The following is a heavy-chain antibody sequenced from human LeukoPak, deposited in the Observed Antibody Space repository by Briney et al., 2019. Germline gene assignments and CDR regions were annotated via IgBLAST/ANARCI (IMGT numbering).Heavy chain of an antibody. CDR2: FDLGDGET. J-gene: IGHJ4*02. V-gene: IGHV1-24*01. Sequence: ASVKVSCKVSGYTLTELSMHWVRQAPGKGLEWMGGFDLGDGETIFAQKFQGRVTMTEDTSTDTAYMELRSLTSEDTAVYYCAAGDPWHLLDYWGQGTLVNVSS. CDR1: GYTLTELS. D-gene: IGHD5-12*01. CDR3: AAGDPWHLLDY.